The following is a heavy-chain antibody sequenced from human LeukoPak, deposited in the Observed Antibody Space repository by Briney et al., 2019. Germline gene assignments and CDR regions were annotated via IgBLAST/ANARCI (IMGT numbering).Heavy chain of an antibody. D-gene: IGHD2-15*01. Sequence: ISXVRQAPGQGREWMGGIIPIFGTANYPQKFQRRVTITADESTSTAYMELSSLRSEDTAVYYCARDLAHCSGGSCYTPGGFWGQGTLVTVSS. V-gene: IGHV1-69*01. J-gene: IGHJ4*02. CDR2: IIPIFGTA. CDR3: ARDLAHCSGGSCYTPGGF.